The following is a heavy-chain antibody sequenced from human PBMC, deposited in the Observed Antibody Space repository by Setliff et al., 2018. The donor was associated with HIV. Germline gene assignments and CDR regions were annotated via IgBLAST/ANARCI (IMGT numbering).Heavy chain of an antibody. CDR1: GYTFTDYY. J-gene: IGHJ4*02. CDR2: IYPNTGGT. CDR3: ARGKTWLRFLDY. Sequence: ASVKVSCKASGYTFTDYYIHWVRQAPGQGLEWMGWIYPNTGGTDYAQKFQGRVTMTRDTSISTAYMELSRLKSDDTAVYYCARGKTWLRFLDYWGQGTLVTVSS. D-gene: IGHD5-12*01. V-gene: IGHV1-2*02.